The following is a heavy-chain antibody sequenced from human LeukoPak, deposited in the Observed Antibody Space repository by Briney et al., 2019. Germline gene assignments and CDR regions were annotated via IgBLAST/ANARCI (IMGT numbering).Heavy chain of an antibody. J-gene: IGHJ4*02. CDR3: AKDPSGETQSQTA. CDR1: GFIFSNVW. CDR2: ISGSGGST. V-gene: IGHV3-23*01. Sequence: PGGSLRLSCAASGFIFSNVWMSWVRQAPGKGLEWVSAISGSGGSTYYADSVKGRFTISRDNSKNTLYLQMNSLRAEDTAVYYCAKDPSGETQSQTAWGQGTLVTVSS. D-gene: IGHD1-14*01.